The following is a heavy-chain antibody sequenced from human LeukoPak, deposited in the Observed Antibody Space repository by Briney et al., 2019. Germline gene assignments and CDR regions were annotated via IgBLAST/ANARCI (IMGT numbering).Heavy chain of an antibody. Sequence: SETLSLTCTVSGGSISSYYWSWIRQPPGKGLEWIGYIYYSGSTNYNPSLKSRVTISVDTSKNQFSLKLSSVTAADAAVYYCARGHSAADDYWGQGTLVTVSS. CDR3: ARGHSAADDY. CDR2: IYYSGST. D-gene: IGHD6-13*01. CDR1: GGSISSYY. J-gene: IGHJ4*02. V-gene: IGHV4-59*01.